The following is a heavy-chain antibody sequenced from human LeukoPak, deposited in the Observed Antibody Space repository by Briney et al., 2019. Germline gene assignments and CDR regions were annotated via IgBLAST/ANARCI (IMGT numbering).Heavy chain of an antibody. CDR1: GNSISSGDNY. Sequence: SQTLSLTCTVSGNSISSGDNYWSWIRQPAGKGLEWIGRIYTSGSTNYNPSLKSRVTISVDTSKNQFSLKLSSVTAADTAVYYCAAIVVVPAAPQEDYYYYMDVWGKGTTVTISS. V-gene: IGHV4-61*02. CDR2: IYTSGST. D-gene: IGHD2-2*01. CDR3: AAIVVVPAAPQEDYYYYMDV. J-gene: IGHJ6*03.